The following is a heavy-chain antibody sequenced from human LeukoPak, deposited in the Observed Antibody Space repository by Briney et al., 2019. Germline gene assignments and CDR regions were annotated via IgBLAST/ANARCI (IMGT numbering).Heavy chain of an antibody. CDR3: ARVVGSSSSFDY. J-gene: IGHJ4*02. CDR2: TYYRSKRYN. V-gene: IGHV6-1*01. CDR1: RHSLSSNSAA. D-gene: IGHD6-6*01. Sequence: SQTLSLTCAISRHSLSSNSAAWNWIRQSPSRGLEWLGRTYYRSKRYNDYAVSVKRRITTNPDTFKNQFSLQLNSVTPEDTAVYCCARVVGSSSSFDYWGQGTLVTVSS.